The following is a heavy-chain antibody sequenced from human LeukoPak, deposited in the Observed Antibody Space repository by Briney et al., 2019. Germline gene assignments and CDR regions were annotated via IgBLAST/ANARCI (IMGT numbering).Heavy chain of an antibody. V-gene: IGHV4-39*07. CDR3: ARAGTTVTTWGFYYYYYMDV. CDR1: GGSISSSSYY. J-gene: IGHJ6*03. Sequence: SETLSLTCTVSGGSISSSSYYWGWIRQPPGKGLEWIGSIYYSGSTYYNPSLKSRVTISVDTSKNQFSLKLSSVTAADTAVYYCARAGTTVTTWGFYYYYYMDVWGKGTTVTVSS. CDR2: IYYSGST. D-gene: IGHD4-17*01.